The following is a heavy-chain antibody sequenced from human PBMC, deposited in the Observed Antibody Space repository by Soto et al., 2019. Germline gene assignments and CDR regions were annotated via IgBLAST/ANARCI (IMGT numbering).Heavy chain of an antibody. CDR3: AKNSFSGSKRILDS. CDR2: ITSGGDKT. D-gene: IGHD1-26*01. J-gene: IGHJ4*02. V-gene: IGHV3-23*01. Sequence: EVQLLESGGGLVQPGGSLRLSCAASGLRFGSYAMFWVRQAPGKGLEWVSAITSGGDKTYFADSVKGRFTISRDNSRDTLFLQMDSLRPEDTAVYYCAKNSFSGSKRILDSWGQGTLVTVSS. CDR1: GLRFGSYA.